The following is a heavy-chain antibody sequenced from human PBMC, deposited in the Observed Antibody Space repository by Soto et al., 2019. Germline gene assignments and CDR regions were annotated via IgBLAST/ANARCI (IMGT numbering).Heavy chain of an antibody. CDR3: ARAAIHGSSWYFWLDP. D-gene: IGHD6-13*01. V-gene: IGHV1-18*04. CDR1: GYTFTSYG. Sequence: ASVKVSCKASGYTFTSYGISWVRQAPGQGLEWMGWISAYNGNTNYAQKLQGRVTMTTDTSTSTAYMELRSLRSDDTAVYYCARAAIHGSSWYFWLDPWGKGTLVTVS. J-gene: IGHJ5*02. CDR2: ISAYNGNT.